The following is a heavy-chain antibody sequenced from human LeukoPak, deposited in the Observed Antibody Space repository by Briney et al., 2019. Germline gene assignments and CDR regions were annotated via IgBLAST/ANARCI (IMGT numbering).Heavy chain of an antibody. CDR1: GFTFSSYG. Sequence: GGSLRLSCAASGFTFSSYGIHWVRQAPGKGLEWVSVISNDGSNKYYADSGKGRFTISRDNSKNTLYLQMNSLRAEDTAVYYCAKETGRWELEWGQGTLVTVSS. J-gene: IGHJ4*02. D-gene: IGHD1-26*01. V-gene: IGHV3-30*18. CDR3: AKETGRWELE. CDR2: ISNDGSNK.